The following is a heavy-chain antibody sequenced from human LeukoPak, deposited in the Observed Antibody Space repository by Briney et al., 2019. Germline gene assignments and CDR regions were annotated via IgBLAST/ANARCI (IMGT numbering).Heavy chain of an antibody. CDR3: AKEPREYCSSTSCPNWFDS. Sequence: GGSLRLSCAASGFTFNNYAMSWVRQAPGKGLEWVSAISASGGTTYYADSVKGRFTISRDNSEHTLFLQMNSLRAEDTAVYYCAKEPREYCSSTSCPNWFDSWGQGTLVTVSS. J-gene: IGHJ5*01. CDR2: ISASGGTT. CDR1: GFTFNNYA. V-gene: IGHV3-23*01. D-gene: IGHD2-2*01.